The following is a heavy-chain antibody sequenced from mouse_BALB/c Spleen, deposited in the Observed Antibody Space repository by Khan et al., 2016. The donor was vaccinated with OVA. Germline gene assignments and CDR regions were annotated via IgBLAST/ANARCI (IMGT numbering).Heavy chain of an antibody. D-gene: IGHD2-14*01. V-gene: IGHV9-4*02. CDR2: INTHSGVP. Sequence: QVQLKQSGPELKKPGETVRISCKASGYTFTTAGMQWVQKMPGKGLKWIGWINTHSGVPKYAEDFKGRFAFSLDTSASTVYLQITNLKNEDTATYFCARGGAAFYRNDGGAMDYWGQGTSVTVSS. CDR3: ARGGAAFYRNDGGAMDY. CDR1: GYTFTTAG. J-gene: IGHJ4*01.